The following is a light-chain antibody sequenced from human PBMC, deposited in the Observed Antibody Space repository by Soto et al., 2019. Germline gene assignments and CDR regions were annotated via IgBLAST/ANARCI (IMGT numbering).Light chain of an antibody. V-gene: IGKV1-5*03. Sequence: DIQMTQSPSTLSASVGDRVTITCRASPSISSWLAWYQQKPGKAPKRLIYQASSLESGVPSRFSGSGSGTEFTLTISSLQPDDFATYYCQQYDLYPWTFGQGTKVDI. J-gene: IGKJ1*01. CDR2: QAS. CDR1: PSISSW. CDR3: QQYDLYPWT.